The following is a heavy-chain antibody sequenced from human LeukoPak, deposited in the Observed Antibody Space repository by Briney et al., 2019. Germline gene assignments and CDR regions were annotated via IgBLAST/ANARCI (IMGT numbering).Heavy chain of an antibody. CDR3: ERGRRYFDLEQNLDPFSDY. CDR2: ISSSSSYI. J-gene: IGHJ4*02. D-gene: IGHD3-9*01. Sequence: PGGSLRLSCAASGFTFSSYSMNWVRQAPGKGLEWVSSISSSSSYIYYADSVKGRFTIYRDNDKHSLYLQMNSLRAEDTAVYYCERGRRYFDLEQNLDPFSDYWGQGSLVTVSS. V-gene: IGHV3-21*01. CDR1: GFTFSSYS.